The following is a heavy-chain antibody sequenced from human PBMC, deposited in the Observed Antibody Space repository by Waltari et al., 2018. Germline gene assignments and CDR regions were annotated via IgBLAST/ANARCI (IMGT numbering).Heavy chain of an antibody. CDR3: AKLWFGEVDY. J-gene: IGHJ4*02. D-gene: IGHD3-10*01. CDR2: IWYDGSNK. V-gene: IGHV3-30*18. Sequence: QVQLVESGGGVVQPGRSLRLSCAASGFTFSSYGMHWVRQAPGKGLEWVAVIWYDGSNKYYADSVKGRVTISRDNSKNTLYLQMNSLRAEDTAMYYCAKLWFGEVDYWGQGTLVTVSS. CDR1: GFTFSSYG.